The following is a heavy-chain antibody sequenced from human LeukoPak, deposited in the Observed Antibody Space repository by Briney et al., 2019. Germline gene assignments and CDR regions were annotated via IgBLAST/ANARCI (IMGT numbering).Heavy chain of an antibody. V-gene: IGHV3-48*01. J-gene: IGHJ4*02. CDR1: GFTFSSYS. CDR2: ITGSSDTI. CDR3: TTAKNDY. Sequence: GGSLTLSCAASGFTFSSYSMNWDRQASGKRLEWVSYITGSSDTIYYADAVKGRFTVSRDNARNSLFLQMNSLRAEDTARYYCTTAKNDYWGQGTLVTVSS.